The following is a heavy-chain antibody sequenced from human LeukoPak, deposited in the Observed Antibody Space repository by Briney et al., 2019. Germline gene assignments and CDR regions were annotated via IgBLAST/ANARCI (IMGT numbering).Heavy chain of an antibody. CDR1: GFTFSTYS. V-gene: IGHV3-30*04. J-gene: IGHJ3*02. CDR2: ISFDGNHK. CDR3: ARRRSPGVQLDGFDI. Sequence: GGSLRLSCAASGFTFSTYSMSWVRQAPGEGLEWVAIISFDGNHKYFTDSVKGRFTISRDNAKNTLDLQMNSLRPEDTAVYYCARRRSPGVQLDGFDIWGQGTMVTVSS. D-gene: IGHD6-6*01.